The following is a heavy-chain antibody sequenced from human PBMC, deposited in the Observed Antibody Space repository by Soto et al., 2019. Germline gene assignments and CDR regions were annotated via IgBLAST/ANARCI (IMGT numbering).Heavy chain of an antibody. V-gene: IGHV1-46*01. CDR3: ARPGIAVAGRYYYYGMDV. J-gene: IGHJ6*02. D-gene: IGHD6-19*01. Sequence: GASVKVSCKASGYTFTSYYMHWVRQAPGQGLEWMGIINPSGGSTSYAQKFQGRVTMTRDTSTSTVYMELSSLRSEDTAVYYCARPGIAVAGRYYYYGMDVWGHGTTVTVSS. CDR2: INPSGGST. CDR1: GYTFTSYY.